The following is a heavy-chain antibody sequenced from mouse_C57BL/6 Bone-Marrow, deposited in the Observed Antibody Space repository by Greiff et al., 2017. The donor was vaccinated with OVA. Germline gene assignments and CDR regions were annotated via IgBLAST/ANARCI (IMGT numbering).Heavy chain of an antibody. CDR3: ARETGTERDY. CDR2: IHPNSGST. J-gene: IGHJ2*01. Sequence: VQLQQPGAELVKPGASVKLSCKASGYTFTSYWMHWVKQRPGQGLEWIGMIHPNSGSTNYNEKFKSKATLTVDKSSSTAYMQLSSLTSEDAAVYYCARETGTERDYWGQGTTLTVSS. D-gene: IGHD4-1*01. CDR1: GYTFTSYW. V-gene: IGHV1-64*01.